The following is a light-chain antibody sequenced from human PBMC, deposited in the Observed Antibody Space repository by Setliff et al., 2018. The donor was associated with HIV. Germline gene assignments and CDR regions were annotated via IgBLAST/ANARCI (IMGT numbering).Light chain of an antibody. Sequence: QSALTQPRSVSGSPGQSVTISCTGTTSGVGGYNFVSWYQHHPGKAPKLMIYDVIKRPSGVPDRFSGSKSGNTASLTISGLQAEDEADYYCSSYTSSDTYVFGTGTKVTVL. CDR3: SSYTSSDTYV. V-gene: IGLV2-11*01. CDR2: DVI. CDR1: TSGVGGYNF. J-gene: IGLJ1*01.